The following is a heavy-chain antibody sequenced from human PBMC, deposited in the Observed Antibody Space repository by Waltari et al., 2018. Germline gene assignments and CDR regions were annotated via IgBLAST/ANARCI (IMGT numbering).Heavy chain of an antibody. J-gene: IGHJ3*02. V-gene: IGHV3-7*01. Sequence: EVQLVESGGGLVQPGGSLRLSCSAPRFAFGGYSMSWVRQTPGKGWEGVAAIRHEGSSKYYVDSVKGRFTISRDNANNLLFLQMNSLRVEDTAMFYCARAGYLGAFDIWGQGTMVIVSS. D-gene: IGHD3-10*01. CDR3: ARAGYLGAFDI. CDR1: RFAFGGYS. CDR2: IRHEGSSK.